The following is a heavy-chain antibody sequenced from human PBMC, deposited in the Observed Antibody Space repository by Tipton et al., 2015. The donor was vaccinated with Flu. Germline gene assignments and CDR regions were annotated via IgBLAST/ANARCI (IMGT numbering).Heavy chain of an antibody. Sequence: LRLSCTVSGGSISSYYWSWIRQPPGKGLEWIGYIYYSGSTNYNPSLKSRVTISVDTSKNQFSLKLSSVTAAETAVYYCARVSSSGSWAQDWYFDLWGRGTLVTVSS. J-gene: IGHJ2*01. CDR3: ARVSSSGSWAQDWYFDL. CDR2: IYYSGST. CDR1: GGSISSYY. D-gene: IGHD6-13*01. V-gene: IGHV4-59*01.